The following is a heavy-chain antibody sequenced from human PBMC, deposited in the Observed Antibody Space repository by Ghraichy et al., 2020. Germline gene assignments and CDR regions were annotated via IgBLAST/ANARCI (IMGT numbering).Heavy chain of an antibody. Sequence: SVKVSCKTSGDTFSSYGINWVRQAPGQGLEWMGGIIPRLGTVNYEQKFQGRVIITADKSTNTAYMELISLRYEDTAVYYCARDSTGGDYYYAMDVWGQGTTVTGSS. D-gene: IGHD1-14*01. CDR1: GDTFSSYG. V-gene: IGHV1-69*10. CDR2: IIPRLGTV. CDR3: ARDSTGGDYYYAMDV. J-gene: IGHJ6*02.